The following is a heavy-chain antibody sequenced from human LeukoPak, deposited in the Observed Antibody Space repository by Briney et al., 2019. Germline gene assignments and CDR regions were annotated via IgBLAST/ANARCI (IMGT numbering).Heavy chain of an antibody. CDR1: GFTVSSNY. CDR3: ASSAIDCSSTSCYDYGMDV. J-gene: IGHJ6*02. D-gene: IGHD2-2*01. V-gene: IGHV3-66*01. Sequence: GGSLRLSCAASGFTVSSNYMSWVRQAPGKGLEWVSVIYSGGSTYYADSVKGRFTISRDNSKNTLYLQMNSLRAEDTAVYYCASSAIDCSSTSCYDYGMDVWGQGTTVTVSS. CDR2: IYSGGST.